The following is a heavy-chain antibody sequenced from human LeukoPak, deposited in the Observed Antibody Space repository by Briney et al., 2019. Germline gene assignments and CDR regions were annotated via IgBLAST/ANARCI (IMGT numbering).Heavy chain of an antibody. CDR1: GFAFSDYY. J-gene: IGHJ4*02. D-gene: IGHD6-13*01. Sequence: PGGSLRLSCAASGFAFSDYYMSWIRQAPGKGLEWISHISKKSPSIKCADSVKGRFKIPRDNTKNSVCLQMNSLRAEDTAVYCCAAGPDWGQGTLVTVS. V-gene: IGHV3-11*06. CDR3: AAGPD. CDR2: ISKKSPSI.